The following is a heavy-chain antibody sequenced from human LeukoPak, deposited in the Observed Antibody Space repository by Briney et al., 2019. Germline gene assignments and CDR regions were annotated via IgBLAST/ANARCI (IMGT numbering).Heavy chain of an antibody. CDR3: AIARYSRRYFQH. D-gene: IGHD6-13*01. Sequence: PSETLSLTCAVYGGSFSGYYWSWIRQPPGKGLEWIGEINHSGSTNYNPSLMSRVTISVDTSKNQFSLKLSSVTAADTAVYYCAIARYSRRYFQHWGQGTLVTVSS. V-gene: IGHV4-34*01. J-gene: IGHJ1*01. CDR1: GGSFSGYY. CDR2: INHSGST.